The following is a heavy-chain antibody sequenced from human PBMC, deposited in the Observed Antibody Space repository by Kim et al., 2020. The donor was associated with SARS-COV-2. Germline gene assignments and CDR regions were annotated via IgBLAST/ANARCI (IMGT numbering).Heavy chain of an antibody. CDR1: GGTFSSYA. D-gene: IGHD4-17*01. CDR3: ARGNGNYAQVGDIDY. J-gene: IGHJ4*02. V-gene: IGHV1-69*04. Sequence: SVKVSCKASGGTFSSYAISWVRQAPGQGLEWMGRIIPILGIANYAQKFQGRVTITADKSTSTAYMELSSLRSEDTAVYYCARGNGNYAQVGDIDYWGQGTLVTVSS. CDR2: IIPILGIA.